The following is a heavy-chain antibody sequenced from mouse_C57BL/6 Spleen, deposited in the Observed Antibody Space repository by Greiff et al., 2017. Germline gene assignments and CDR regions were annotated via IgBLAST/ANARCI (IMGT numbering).Heavy chain of an antibody. Sequence: EVKLVESGGGLVKPGGSLKLSCAASGFTFSDYGMHWVRQAPEKGLEWVAYISSGSSTIYYADTVKGRFTISRDNATNTLFLQMTSLRSEDTAMYYCARDLYNYAMDYWGQGTSVTVSS. CDR2: ISSGSSTI. CDR3: ARDLYNYAMDY. V-gene: IGHV5-17*01. J-gene: IGHJ4*01. CDR1: GFTFSDYG. D-gene: IGHD1-3*01.